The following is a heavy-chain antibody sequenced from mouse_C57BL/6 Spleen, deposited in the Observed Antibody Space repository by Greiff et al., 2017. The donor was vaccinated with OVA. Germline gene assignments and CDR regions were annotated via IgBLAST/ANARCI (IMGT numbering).Heavy chain of an antibody. CDR2: INPSNGGT. J-gene: IGHJ3*01. CDR3: ERCGYSNYVWFAY. V-gene: IGHV1-53*01. D-gene: IGHD2-5*01. Sequence: QVQLQQPGTELVKPGASVKLSCKASGYTFTDYWMHWVKQRPGQGLEWIGNINPSNGGTNYNEKFKSKATLTVDKSSSTAYMQLSSLTSEDSAVYYCERCGYSNYVWFAYWGQGTLVTVSA. CDR1: GYTFTDYW.